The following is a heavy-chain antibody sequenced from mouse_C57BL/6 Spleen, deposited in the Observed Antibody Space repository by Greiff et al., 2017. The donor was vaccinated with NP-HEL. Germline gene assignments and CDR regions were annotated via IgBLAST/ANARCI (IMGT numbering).Heavy chain of an antibody. CDR3: ARSWDGAMDY. D-gene: IGHD4-1*01. Sequence: QVQLKESGAELVKPGASVKISCKASGYAFSSYWMNWVKQRPGKGLEWIGQIYPGDGDTNYNGKFKGKATLTADKSSSTAYMQLSSLTSEDSAVYFCARSWDGAMDYWGQGTSVTVSS. CDR1: GYAFSSYW. J-gene: IGHJ4*01. CDR2: IYPGDGDT. V-gene: IGHV1-80*01.